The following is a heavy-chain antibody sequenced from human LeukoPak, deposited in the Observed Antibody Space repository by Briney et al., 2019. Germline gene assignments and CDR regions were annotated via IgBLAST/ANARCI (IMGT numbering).Heavy chain of an antibody. CDR2: INHSGST. D-gene: IGHD3-22*01. Sequence: KPSETLSLTCAVYGGSFSGYYWSWIRQPPGKGLEWIGEINHSGSTNYNPSLKSRVTISVDTSKNQFSLKLSSVTAADTAVYYCARGSWLFPFDYWGQGTLVTVSS. J-gene: IGHJ4*02. V-gene: IGHV4-34*01. CDR3: ARGSWLFPFDY. CDR1: GGSFSGYY.